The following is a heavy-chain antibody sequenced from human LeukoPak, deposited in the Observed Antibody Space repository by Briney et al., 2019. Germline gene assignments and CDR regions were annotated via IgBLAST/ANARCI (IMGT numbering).Heavy chain of an antibody. Sequence: SVKVSCKASGGTFSSYAISWVRQAPGQGLEWMGGIIPIFGTANYARKFQGRVMITTDESTSTAYMELSSLRSEDTAVYYCAREGPGVGARGLDYWGQGTLVTVSS. CDR1: GGTFSSYA. CDR3: AREGPGVGARGLDY. V-gene: IGHV1-69*05. D-gene: IGHD1-26*01. J-gene: IGHJ4*02. CDR2: IIPIFGTA.